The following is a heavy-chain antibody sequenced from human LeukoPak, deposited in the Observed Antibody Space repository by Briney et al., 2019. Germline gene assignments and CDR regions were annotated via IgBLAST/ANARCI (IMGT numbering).Heavy chain of an antibody. CDR3: ARAPGYYDSSGAPFDY. V-gene: IGHV1-69*04. CDR2: IIPILGIA. CDR1: GGTFSSYA. Sequence: SVKVSCKASGGTFSSYAISWVRQAPGQGLEWMGRIIPILGIANYAQKFQGRVTITADKSTSTAYMELRSLRSDDTAVYYCARAPGYYDSSGAPFDYWGQGTLVTVSS. J-gene: IGHJ4*02. D-gene: IGHD3-22*01.